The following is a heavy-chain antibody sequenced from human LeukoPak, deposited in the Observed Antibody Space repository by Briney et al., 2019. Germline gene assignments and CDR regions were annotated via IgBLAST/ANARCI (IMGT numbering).Heavy chain of an antibody. J-gene: IGHJ5*02. CDR2: IYYIGRT. CDR1: GGPISSYY. Sequence: SETLSLTCTVSGGPISSYYWSWIRQPPGKGREWFGYIYYIGRTNYNPSLKSQVTISVTTSRNQFPLKLSPLPAAATAVYYSGSTNYNPSLKSRVTISVDTSKNQFSLKLSSVTAADTAVYYCARETTYSSSWYSWDWFDPWGQGTLVTVSS. V-gene: IGHV4-59*01. D-gene: IGHD3-10*01. CDR3: GSTNYNPSLKSRVTISVDTSKNQFSLKLSSVTAADTAVYYCARETTYSSSWYSWDWFDP.